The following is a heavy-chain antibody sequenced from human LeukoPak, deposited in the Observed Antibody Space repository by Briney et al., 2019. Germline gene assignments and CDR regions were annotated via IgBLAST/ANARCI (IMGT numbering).Heavy chain of an antibody. V-gene: IGHV3-9*01. J-gene: IGHJ4*02. CDR1: GFTFEDHA. CDR3: AKALEQETVIALDS. CDR2: ISWKSNNI. D-gene: IGHD6-13*01. Sequence: GRSLRLSCVTSGFTFEDHAMHWVRQGPGKGLEWLAGISWKSNNIIYADSVKGRFTISRDNSKNTLYLQMNSLRAEDTSIYFCAKALEQETVIALDSWGQGTLVTVSS.